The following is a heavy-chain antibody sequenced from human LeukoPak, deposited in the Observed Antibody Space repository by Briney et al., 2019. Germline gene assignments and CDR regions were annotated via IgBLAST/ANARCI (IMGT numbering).Heavy chain of an antibody. CDR3: ARTYHFDWLLSSLDY. CDR1: GFTFSSYG. CDR2: IRYDGSNK. J-gene: IGHJ4*02. D-gene: IGHD3-9*01. V-gene: IGHV3-30*02. Sequence: GGSLRLSCAASGFTFSSYGMHWVRQAPGKGLEWVAFIRYDGSNKYYADSVKGRFTISRDNSKNTLYLQMNSLRAEDTAVYYCARTYHFDWLLSSLDYWGQGTLVTVSS.